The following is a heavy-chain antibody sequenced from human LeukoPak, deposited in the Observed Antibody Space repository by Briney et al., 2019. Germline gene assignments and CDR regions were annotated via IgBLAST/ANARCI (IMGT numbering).Heavy chain of an antibody. CDR3: GGPLRFLEWLSPHNY. D-gene: IGHD3-3*01. J-gene: IGHJ4*02. Sequence: GGSLRLSCAASGFTFSSYAMSWVRQAPGKGLEWVSAISGSGGSTYYADSVKGRFTISRDNSKNTLYLQMSSLRAEDTAVYYCGGPLRFLEWLSPHNYWGQGTLVTVSS. CDR1: GFTFSSYA. V-gene: IGHV3-23*01. CDR2: ISGSGGST.